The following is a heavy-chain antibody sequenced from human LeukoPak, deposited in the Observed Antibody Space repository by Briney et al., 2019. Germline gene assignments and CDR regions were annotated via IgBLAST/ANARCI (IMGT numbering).Heavy chain of an antibody. J-gene: IGHJ3*02. CDR2: INAGNGNT. D-gene: IGHD4-17*01. CDR1: GYTFTSYA. CDR3: AGTGMVDYGDDYEDAFDI. V-gene: IGHV1-3*01. Sequence: ASVTVSCKASGYTFTSYAMHWVRQAPGQRLEWMGWINAGNGNTKYSQKFQGRVTITRDTSASTAYMELSSLRSEDTAVYYCAGTGMVDYGDDYEDAFDIWGQGTMVTVSS.